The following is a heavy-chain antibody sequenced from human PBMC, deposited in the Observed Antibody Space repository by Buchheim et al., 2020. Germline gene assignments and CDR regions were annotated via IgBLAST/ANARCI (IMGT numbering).Heavy chain of an antibody. CDR3: ARVGAWDPRKDPYYDFWSGFPLPTTYYYGMDV. Sequence: EVQLVESGGGLVKPGGSLRLSCAASGFTFSSYSMNWVRQAPGKGLEWVSSISSSSSYIYYADSVKGRFTISRDNAKNSLYLQMNSLRAEDTAVYYCARVGAWDPRKDPYYDFWSGFPLPTTYYYGMDVWGQGTT. D-gene: IGHD3-3*01. CDR1: GFTFSSYS. J-gene: IGHJ6*02. V-gene: IGHV3-21*01. CDR2: ISSSSSYI.